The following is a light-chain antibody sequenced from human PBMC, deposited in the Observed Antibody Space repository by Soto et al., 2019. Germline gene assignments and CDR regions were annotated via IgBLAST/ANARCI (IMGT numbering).Light chain of an antibody. CDR2: AAS. J-gene: IGKJ5*01. CDR1: QGISSY. Sequence: DIQLTQSPSFLSASVGDRVTITCRASQGISSYLAWYQQKPGKAPKLLLYAASTLQSGVPSRFSGSGSGTEFTLTISSLQPEDFATYYCQQRNSYRPFGQGTRLEIK. CDR3: QQRNSYRP. V-gene: IGKV1-9*01.